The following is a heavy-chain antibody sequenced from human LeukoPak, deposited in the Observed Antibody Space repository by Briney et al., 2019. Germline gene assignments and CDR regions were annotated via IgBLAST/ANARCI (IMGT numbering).Heavy chain of an antibody. J-gene: IGHJ4*02. CDR1: GYSISSGYY. D-gene: IGHD6-19*01. CDR3: ARHPQALRQWLVRDVGVYFDY. Sequence: SETLSLTCTVSGYSISSGYYWGWIRQPPGKGLEWIGSIYHSGSTYYNPSLKSRVTISVDTSKNQFSLKQSSVTAADTAVYYCARHPQALRQWLVRDVGVYFDYWGQGTLVTVSS. CDR2: IYHSGST. V-gene: IGHV4-38-2*02.